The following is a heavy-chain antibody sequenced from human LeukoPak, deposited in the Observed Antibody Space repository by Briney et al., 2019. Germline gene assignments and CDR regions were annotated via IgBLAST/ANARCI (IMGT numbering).Heavy chain of an antibody. J-gene: IGHJ4*02. D-gene: IGHD6-13*01. CDR3: ARVLEAASFDY. CDR1: GFTFSSYG. V-gene: IGHV3-21*01. CDR2: ISSHSSHI. Sequence: GGSLRLSCAASGFTFSSYGMSWVRQGPGKGLEWVSSISSHSSHIYYADSMKGRFTMSRDNAKNSLYLQMNSLRADDTAVYYCARVLEAASFDYWGQGSPVTVSS.